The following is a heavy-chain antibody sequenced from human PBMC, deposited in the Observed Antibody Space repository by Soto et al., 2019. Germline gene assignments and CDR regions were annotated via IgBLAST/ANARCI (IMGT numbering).Heavy chain of an antibody. CDR1: GGSISSSSYS. V-gene: IGHV4-39*02. D-gene: IGHD6-6*01. J-gene: IGHJ5*02. Sequence: PSETLSLTCSVSGGSISSSSYSWGWIRQSPGKRLEWIGTIYYSGSTHYNPSLEGRVAISADTPKNQLSLRLSSVTAADTAVYYCARERPDGAMLDPWGQGTLVTVSS. CDR3: ARERPDGAMLDP. CDR2: IYYSGST.